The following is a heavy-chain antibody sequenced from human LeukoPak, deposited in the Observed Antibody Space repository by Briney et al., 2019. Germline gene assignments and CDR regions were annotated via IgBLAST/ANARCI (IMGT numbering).Heavy chain of an antibody. D-gene: IGHD1-26*01. CDR3: ARVGSTRSDFDY. V-gene: IGHV3-53*01. J-gene: IGHJ4*02. CDR1: GFIFSSNY. CDR2: IFSGGST. Sequence: GGSLRLSCAASGFIFSSNYMTWVRQAPGKGLEWVSVIFSGGSTYYADSVKGRVTISRDNSKNTLYLQMNNLRGEDTAVYYCARVGSTRSDFDYWGQGTLVTVSS.